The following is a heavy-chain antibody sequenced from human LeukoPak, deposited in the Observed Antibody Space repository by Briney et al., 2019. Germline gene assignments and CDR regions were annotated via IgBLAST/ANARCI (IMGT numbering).Heavy chain of an antibody. CDR3: VRHCSSASCYFGFYAFDI. CDR1: GGSISSYY. J-gene: IGHJ3*02. CDR2: IYYSGST. Sequence: SETLSLTCTVSGGSISSYYWSWIRQPPGKGLEWIGYIYYSGSTNYNPSLKSRVTISVDTSKNQFSLKLSSVTAADTAVYYCVRHCSSASCYFGFYAFDIWGQGTMVTVSS. V-gene: IGHV4-59*08. D-gene: IGHD2-2*01.